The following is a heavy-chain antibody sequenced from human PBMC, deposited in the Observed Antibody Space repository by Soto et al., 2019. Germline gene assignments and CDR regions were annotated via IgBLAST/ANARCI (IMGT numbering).Heavy chain of an antibody. CDR1: GFSFSSYS. CDR3: ATDANEYLWEYYFDF. D-gene: IGHD3-16*01. V-gene: IGHV3-23*01. CDR2: IVFTGDST. Sequence: EVQLLESGGGLAQPGGSLRLSCAASGFSFSSYSMTWVRQAPGEGLEWISSIVFTGDSTFYADSVKGRFTVSRDTSTNTLYLHMTSLRADDTAVYYCATDANEYLWEYYFDFWGQGTLVTVSS. J-gene: IGHJ4*02.